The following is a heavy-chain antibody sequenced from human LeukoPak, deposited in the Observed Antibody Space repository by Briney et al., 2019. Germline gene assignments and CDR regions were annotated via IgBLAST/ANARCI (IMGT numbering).Heavy chain of an antibody. CDR3: ARDSFETDIDY. CDR1: GFTFSSYW. CDR2: IKEDGSEK. D-gene: IGHD1-14*01. V-gene: IGHV3-7*01. J-gene: IGHJ4*02. Sequence: SGGSLRLSCAVSGFTFSSYWMSWVRQAPGKGLEWVGNIKEDGSEKYYVDSAKGRFTISRDNAKNSLYLQMNSLRAEDTAVYYCARDSFETDIDYWGQGTLVTVSS.